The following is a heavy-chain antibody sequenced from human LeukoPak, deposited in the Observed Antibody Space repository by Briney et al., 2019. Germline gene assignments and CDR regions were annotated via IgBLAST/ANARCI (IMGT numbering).Heavy chain of an antibody. CDR1: GLTFSRYA. CDR3: AKHGHGGYSSGWFDY. Sequence: GGCLRLSRAASGLTFSRYAMSWVRQAPGKGLGWVSAICGSGGRTYYADSVKGRFTISRDNSKNTLYLQMNSLRAEDTAVYYCAKHGHGGYSSGWFDYWGQGTLVTVSS. CDR2: ICGSGGRT. V-gene: IGHV3-23*01. D-gene: IGHD6-19*01. J-gene: IGHJ5*01.